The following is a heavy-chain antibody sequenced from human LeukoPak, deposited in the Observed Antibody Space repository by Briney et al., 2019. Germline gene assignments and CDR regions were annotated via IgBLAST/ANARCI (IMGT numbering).Heavy chain of an antibody. J-gene: IGHJ6*02. CDR3: ARRCPREYYYYGMDA. CDR2: IYYSGST. Sequence: PSETLSLTCTVSGGSISSYYWSWIRQPPGKGLEWIGYIYYSGSTNYNPSLKSRVTISVDTSKNQFSLKLSSVTAADTAVYYCARRCPREYYYYGMDAWGQGTTVTVSS. CDR1: GGSISSYY. V-gene: IGHV4-59*08.